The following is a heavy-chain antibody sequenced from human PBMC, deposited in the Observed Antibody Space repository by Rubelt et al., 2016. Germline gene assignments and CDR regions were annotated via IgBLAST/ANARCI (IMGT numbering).Heavy chain of an antibody. Sequence: QITLKESGPTLVKPTQTLTLTCTFSGFSLSTSGVGVGWIRQPPGKALEWLALIYWDDDKRYSPSLKSRLTITKDTSKNQVVLTMTNMDPVDTATYYCAHSGSVLGIAAAGTSAHFDYWGQGTLVTVSS. D-gene: IGHD6-13*01. V-gene: IGHV2-5*02. CDR1: GFSLSTSGVG. CDR3: AHSGSVLGIAAAGTSAHFDY. CDR2: IYWDDDK. J-gene: IGHJ4*02.